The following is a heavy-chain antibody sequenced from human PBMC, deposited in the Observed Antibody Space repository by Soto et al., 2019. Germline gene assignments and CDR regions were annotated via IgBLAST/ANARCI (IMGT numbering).Heavy chain of an antibody. CDR1: GFTFSSYA. J-gene: IGHJ4*02. CDR3: AKVEGYYDSSGYYW. Sequence: GGSLRLSCAASGFTFSSYAMHWVRQAPGKGLEWVAVISYDGSNKYYADSVKGRFTISRDNSKNTLYLQMNSLRAEDTAVYYCAKVEGYYDSSGYYWWGQGTLVTVSS. D-gene: IGHD3-22*01. CDR2: ISYDGSNK. V-gene: IGHV3-30-3*01.